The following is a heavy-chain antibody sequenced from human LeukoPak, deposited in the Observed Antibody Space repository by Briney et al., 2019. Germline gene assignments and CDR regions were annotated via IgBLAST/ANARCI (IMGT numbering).Heavy chain of an antibody. V-gene: IGHV4-59*08. Sequence: SETLSLTCTVSGGSISSYYWSWIRQPPGKGLEWIGYIYYSGSTNYNPSLKSRVTISVDTSKNQFSLKLSSVTAADTAVYCCARLDGSGWFDPWGQGTLVTVSS. D-gene: IGHD3-10*01. J-gene: IGHJ5*02. CDR1: GGSISSYY. CDR2: IYYSGST. CDR3: ARLDGSGWFDP.